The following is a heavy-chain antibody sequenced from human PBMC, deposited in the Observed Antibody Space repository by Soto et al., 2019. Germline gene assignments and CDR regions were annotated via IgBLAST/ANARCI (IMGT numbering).Heavy chain of an antibody. V-gene: IGHV4-31*03. CDR3: ARDGDCFDP. J-gene: IGHJ5*02. CDR1: GGSISSGGYY. D-gene: IGHD3-10*01. CDR2: VYYSGST. Sequence: QVQLQESGPGLVKPSQTLSLTCTVSGGSISSGGYYWSWIRQHPGEGLEWIGYVYYSGSTYYNPYPXXRXNXXVDTAQNQLSLTLSSVTAADTAVDYCARDGDCFDPWGQGTLVTVSS.